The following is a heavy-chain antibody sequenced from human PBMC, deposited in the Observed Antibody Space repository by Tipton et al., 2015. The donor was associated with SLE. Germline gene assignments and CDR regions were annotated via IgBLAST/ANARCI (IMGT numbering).Heavy chain of an antibody. D-gene: IGHD4-23*01. V-gene: IGHV4-61*02. Sequence: GLVKPSETLSLTCTVSGGSISSDAYYWSWIRQPAGKGMEWIGRVYATGRTWYNPSLESRVTISVDTSKNQFSLKLTSVTAADTAVYYCARGTVGIGRGSDYWGQGTLVTVSS. CDR3: ARGTVGIGRGSDY. CDR2: VYATGRT. CDR1: GGSISSDAYY. J-gene: IGHJ4*02.